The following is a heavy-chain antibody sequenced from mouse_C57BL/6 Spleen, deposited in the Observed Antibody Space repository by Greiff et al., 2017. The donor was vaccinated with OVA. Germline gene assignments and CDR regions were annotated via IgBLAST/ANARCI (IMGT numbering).Heavy chain of an antibody. Sequence: QVQLQQPGAELVRPGSSVKLSCKASGYTFTSYWMHWVKQRPIQGLEWIGNIGPSDSETHYNQKFKDKATLTVDKSSSTAYMQLSSLTSEDSAVYYCARFQTGSYAMDYWGQGTSVTVSS. CDR2: IGPSDSET. J-gene: IGHJ4*01. V-gene: IGHV1-52*01. D-gene: IGHD4-1*01. CDR1: GYTFTSYW. CDR3: ARFQTGSYAMDY.